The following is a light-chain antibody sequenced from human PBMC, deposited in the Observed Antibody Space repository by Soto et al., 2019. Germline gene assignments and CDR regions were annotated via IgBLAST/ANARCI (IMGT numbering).Light chain of an antibody. Sequence: VMTQAPATLSVSPGERATLSCRASQTINNNVAWYQLKDGQVPRLVIYGASTRATDIPARFSGSGSGTDFTLTISSLEPEDFAVYYCQQRSNWPPLTFGPGTKVDIK. J-gene: IGKJ3*01. CDR1: QTINNN. CDR2: GAS. V-gene: IGKV3-11*01. CDR3: QQRSNWPPLT.